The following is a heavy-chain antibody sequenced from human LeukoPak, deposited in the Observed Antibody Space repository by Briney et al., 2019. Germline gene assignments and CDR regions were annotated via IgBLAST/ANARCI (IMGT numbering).Heavy chain of an antibody. CDR1: GGSISSSSYY. Sequence: SETLSLTCTVSGGSISSSSYYWGWIRQPPGKGLEWIGSIYYSGSTYYNPSLKSRVTISVDTSKNQFSLQLNSVTPDDTAVYYCARQNAGLGVWGQGTTVTVSS. V-gene: IGHV4-39*01. J-gene: IGHJ6*02. CDR3: ARQNAGLGV. CDR2: IYYSGST.